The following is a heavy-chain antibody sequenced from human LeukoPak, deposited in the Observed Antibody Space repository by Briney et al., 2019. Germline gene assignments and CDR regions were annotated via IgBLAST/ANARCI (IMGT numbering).Heavy chain of an antibody. D-gene: IGHD4-17*01. CDR1: GFSFSNFG. CDR3: ARDYGDYGLDY. CDR2: ITGRGSSA. Sequence: GGSLRLSCTASGFSFSNFGMNWVRQGLGKGLEWVSSITGRGSSAYYADSVKGRFTISRDNSKSTLYLQMNSLRGDDTAVYYCARDYGDYGLDYWGQGALVTVAS. V-gene: IGHV3-23*01. J-gene: IGHJ4*02.